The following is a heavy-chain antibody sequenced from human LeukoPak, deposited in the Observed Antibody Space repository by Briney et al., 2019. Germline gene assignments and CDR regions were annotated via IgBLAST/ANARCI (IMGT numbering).Heavy chain of an antibody. CDR3: AKGLRTGVGPYMGYHYYMDV. V-gene: IGHV3-11*01. D-gene: IGHD3-16*01. Sequence: PGGSLRLSCAASGFTFSDYYMSWIRQAPGKGLEWVSYISSSGSTIYYADSVKGRFTISRDNSYNTVSLQMNSLRDEDTGVYYCAKGLRTGVGPYMGYHYYMDVWGKGATVTVSS. J-gene: IGHJ6*03. CDR2: ISSSGSTI. CDR1: GFTFSDYY.